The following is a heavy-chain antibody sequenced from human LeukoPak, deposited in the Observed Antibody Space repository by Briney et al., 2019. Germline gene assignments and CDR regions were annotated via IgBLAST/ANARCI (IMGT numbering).Heavy chain of an antibody. Sequence: GGSLRLSCAASGFTFGTSYMSWVRQAPGGGLECVSKIKPDGSEKFYVDSVKGRYTVSRDNAKNSLYLQMDSLRAEDTAVYYCAREEWWHLDIWGRGTLVTISS. CDR2: IKPDGSEK. D-gene: IGHD3-3*01. V-gene: IGHV3-7*01. CDR3: AREEWWHLDI. CDR1: GFTFGTSY. J-gene: IGHJ2*01.